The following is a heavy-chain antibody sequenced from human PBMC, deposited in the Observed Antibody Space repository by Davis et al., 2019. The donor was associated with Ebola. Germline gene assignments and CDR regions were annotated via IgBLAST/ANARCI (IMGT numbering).Heavy chain of an antibody. CDR2: MYNSGNT. Sequence: GSLRLSCTVSGGSISSSSYYWSWIRQPPGKGLEWIGYMYNSGNTNYNPSLKSRVTISVDTSKNQFSLKLSSVTAADTAVYYCAREVLDIVVVVAATGFWIDPWGQGTLVTVSS. CDR3: AREVLDIVVVVAATGFWIDP. J-gene: IGHJ5*02. CDR1: GGSISSSSYY. D-gene: IGHD2-15*01. V-gene: IGHV4-61*01.